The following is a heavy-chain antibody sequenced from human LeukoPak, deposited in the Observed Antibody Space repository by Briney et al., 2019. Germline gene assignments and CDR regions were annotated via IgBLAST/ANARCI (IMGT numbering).Heavy chain of an antibody. D-gene: IGHD3-22*01. Sequence: SETLSLTCTVSGGSISSSSYSWGWIRQPPGKGLEWIGSIYYSGSTYYNPSLKSRVTISVDTSKNQFSLKLSSVTAADTAVYYCARVVRSGYGDYWGQGTLVTVSS. J-gene: IGHJ4*02. V-gene: IGHV4-39*01. CDR1: GGSISSSSYS. CDR2: IYYSGST. CDR3: ARVVRSGYGDY.